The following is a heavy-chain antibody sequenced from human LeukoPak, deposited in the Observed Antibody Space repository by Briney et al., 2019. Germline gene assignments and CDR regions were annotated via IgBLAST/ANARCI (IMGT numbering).Heavy chain of an antibody. CDR1: GGSISSYY. CDR2: IYYSGST. J-gene: IGHJ4*02. CDR3: ARSTPLSPPRNWYYFDY. V-gene: IGHV4-59*08. D-gene: IGHD3-16*01. Sequence: SETLSLTCTVSGGSISSYYWSWIRQPPGKGLEWIGYIYYSGSTNYNPSLKSRVTISVDTSKNQFSLKLSSVTAADTAVYYCARSTPLSPPRNWYYFDYWGQGTLVTASS.